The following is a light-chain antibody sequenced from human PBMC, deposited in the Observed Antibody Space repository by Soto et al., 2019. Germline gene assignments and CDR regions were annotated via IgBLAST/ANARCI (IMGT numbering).Light chain of an antibody. J-gene: IGKJ2*02. CDR3: QQSYSTPST. CDR2: AAS. V-gene: IGKV1-39*01. CDR1: QSISSY. Sequence: DIQMTQSPSSLSASVGDRVTITCRASQSISSYLNWYQQKPGKAPKLLIYAASILQSGVPSRFSGSVSGTDFTLTISSLQPEDFATYYCQQSYSTPSTFGQGTKLEIK.